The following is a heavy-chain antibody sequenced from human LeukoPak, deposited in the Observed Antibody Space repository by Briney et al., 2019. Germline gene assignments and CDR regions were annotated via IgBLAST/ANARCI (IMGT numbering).Heavy chain of an antibody. CDR1: GFTFSSFA. CDR2: ISGFAGSI. CDR3: ARDGLGNHILDY. Sequence: GGSLRLSCAASGFTFSSFAMSWVRQAPEKGLEWVSSISGFAGSIYYADSVKGRFTISRDNSKNTLSLRMNSLRPDDTAIYYCARDGLGNHILDYWGQGALVTVSS. J-gene: IGHJ4*02. D-gene: IGHD1-14*01. V-gene: IGHV3-23*01.